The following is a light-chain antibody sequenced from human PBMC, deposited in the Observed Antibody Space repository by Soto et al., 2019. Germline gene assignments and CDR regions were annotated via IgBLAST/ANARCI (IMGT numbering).Light chain of an antibody. CDR3: QQTYSTTWT. CDR1: QSIRIY. J-gene: IGKJ1*01. CDR2: AAS. V-gene: IGKV1-39*01. Sequence: DIQMTQSPSSLSASVGDRVTITCRASQSIRIYLNWYQHKPGKAPKLLIYAASSLQSGVPSRFSGSGSRTDFTLTISSLQPEDFATYYCQQTYSTTWTFGQGTKVEIK.